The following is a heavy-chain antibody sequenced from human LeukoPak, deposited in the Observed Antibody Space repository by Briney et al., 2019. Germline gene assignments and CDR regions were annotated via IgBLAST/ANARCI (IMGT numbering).Heavy chain of an antibody. J-gene: IGHJ5*02. V-gene: IGHV4-59*01. CDR1: GGSISSYY. D-gene: IGHD4-11*01. CDR3: ARASDIDYSNYGRLDP. Sequence: SETLSLTCTVSGGSISSYYWSWIRQPPGKGLEWIGYIYYSGSTNYNPSLKSRVTISVDTSKNQFSLRLSSVTAADTAVYYCARASDIDYSNYGRLDPWGQGTLVTVSS. CDR2: IYYSGST.